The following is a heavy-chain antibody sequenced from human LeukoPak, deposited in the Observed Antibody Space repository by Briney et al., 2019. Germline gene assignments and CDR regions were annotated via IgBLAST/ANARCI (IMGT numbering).Heavy chain of an antibody. CDR1: GGSFSGYY. V-gene: IGHV4-34*01. Sequence: SETLSLTCAVDGGSFSGYYWSWIRQVPGKGLEWIGEINQSGRTNYNPFFKSRVTISVDTSKNQISLKLSCVTATDTAMYFCARGWFGFWHISYADDNAFDIWGQGTMVTVSS. CDR3: ARGWFGFWHISYADDNAFDI. CDR2: INQSGRT. J-gene: IGHJ3*02. D-gene: IGHD2-2*01.